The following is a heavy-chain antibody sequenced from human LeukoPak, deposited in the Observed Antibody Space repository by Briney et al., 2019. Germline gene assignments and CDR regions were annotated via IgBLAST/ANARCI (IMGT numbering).Heavy chain of an antibody. CDR1: GFPFSDYD. D-gene: IGHD3-10*01. CDR2: ISSSDSRI. CDR3: ARENYYGSGSSPGEFDY. Sequence: GSLSLSCAASGFPFSDYDMSWIRPAPGKGLEWVSSISSSDSRIYYADSVKDRFTISRDNTKNSLYLQMHSLRVEDTAVYYCARENYYGSGSSPGEFDYWGQGTLVTVSS. V-gene: IGHV3-11*01. J-gene: IGHJ4*02.